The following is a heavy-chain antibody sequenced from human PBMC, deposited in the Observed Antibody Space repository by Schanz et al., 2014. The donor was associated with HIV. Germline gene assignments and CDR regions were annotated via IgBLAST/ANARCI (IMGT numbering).Heavy chain of an antibody. J-gene: IGHJ4*02. Sequence: QVHLVQSGAEVKKPGASVKVSCKASGYTISAYYMHWVRQVPGQGLEWIAWINPNSGGTKYGQKFQGRVTVTRDTSISTVYLEMSGLSSDDTAVYYCASAGFDDSSGYPDYWGQGTLVTVSS. D-gene: IGHD3-22*01. CDR1: GYTISAYY. CDR3: ASAGFDDSSGYPDY. CDR2: INPNSGGT. V-gene: IGHV1-2*02.